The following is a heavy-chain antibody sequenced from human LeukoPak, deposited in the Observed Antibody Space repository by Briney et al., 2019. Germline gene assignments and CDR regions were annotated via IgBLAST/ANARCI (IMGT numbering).Heavy chain of an antibody. CDR3: ARGRVRFLEWPPFDY. CDR2: ISYDGSNK. D-gene: IGHD3-3*01. Sequence: PGGSLRLSCAASGFTFSSYAMSWVRQAPGKGLEWVAVISYDGSNKYYADSVKGRFTISRDNSKNTLYLQMNSLRAEDTAVYYCARGRVRFLEWPPFDYWGQGTLVTVSS. V-gene: IGHV3-30-3*01. CDR1: GFTFSSYA. J-gene: IGHJ4*02.